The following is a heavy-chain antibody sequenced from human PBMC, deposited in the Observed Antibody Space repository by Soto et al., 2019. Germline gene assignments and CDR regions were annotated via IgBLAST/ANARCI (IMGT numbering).Heavy chain of an antibody. CDR1: GYTLSDYF. CDR3: ARGSGSFVYGMDV. J-gene: IGHJ6*02. CDR2: INPRGGST. V-gene: IGHV1-46*01. Sequence: QVQLVQSGAEVKKPGASVKVSCNASGYTLSDYFMHWVRQAPGQGLEWMGTINPRGGSTRYAENFQGRVTMTSYTSTSTVYMELSSLRSDDTAVFYCARGSGSFVYGMDVWGQGTRVTVSS. D-gene: IGHD3-10*01.